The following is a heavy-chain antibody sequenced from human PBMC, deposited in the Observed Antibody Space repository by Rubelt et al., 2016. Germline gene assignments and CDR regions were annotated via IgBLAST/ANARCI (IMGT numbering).Heavy chain of an antibody. D-gene: IGHD4-11*01. Sequence: QVQLVQSGAEVKKPGASVKVSCKASGYTFTSYGISWVRQAPGQGLEWMGWISAYNGNTNYAQKRQGRVTMTTDTSTSTAYMELRGLGSDDTAVYYCARGARRYSMDPRNAFDIWGQGTMVTVSS. J-gene: IGHJ3*02. CDR1: GYTFTSYG. CDR2: ISAYNGNT. V-gene: IGHV1-18*01. CDR3: ARGARRYSMDPRNAFDI.